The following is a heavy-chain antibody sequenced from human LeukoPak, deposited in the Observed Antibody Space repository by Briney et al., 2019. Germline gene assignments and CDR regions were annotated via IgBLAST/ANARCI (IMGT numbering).Heavy chain of an antibody. J-gene: IGHJ4*02. D-gene: IGHD3-10*01. Sequence: GGSLRLSCAASGFTFSSYSMSWVRQAPGKGLEWVSYISASSSTIYYADSVKGRLTISRDNAKNSLFLQMNSLKDEDTAVYYCARSYGYFDYWGQGTLVTVSS. V-gene: IGHV3-48*02. CDR3: ARSYGYFDY. CDR1: GFTFSSYS. CDR2: ISASSSTI.